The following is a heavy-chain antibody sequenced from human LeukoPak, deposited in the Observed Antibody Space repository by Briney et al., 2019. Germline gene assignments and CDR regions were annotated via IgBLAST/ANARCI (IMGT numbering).Heavy chain of an antibody. D-gene: IGHD2-15*01. CDR1: GGTFSGYY. CDR3: ARGRGEVVAATSLFYYYYFMDV. Sequence: SETLSLTCAVYGGTFSGYYWSWIRQPPGQGLEWMGEINHSGSTTYNPPQKSRVTISVDASKNQFSLKLSSVTAADTAVYYCARGRGEVVAATSLFYYYYFMDVWGKGTTVTVSS. CDR2: INHSGST. V-gene: IGHV4-34*01. J-gene: IGHJ6*03.